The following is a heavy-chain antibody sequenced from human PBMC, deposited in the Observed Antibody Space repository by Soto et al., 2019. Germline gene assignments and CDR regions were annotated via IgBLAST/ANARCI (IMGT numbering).Heavy chain of an antibody. Sequence: QVQLVESGGGVVQPGRSLRLSCAASGFTFSSYGMHWVRQAPGKGLEWVAVISYDGSNKYYADSVKGRFTISRDNSKNTLYLQMDSLRAEDTDGYYCAKDSYYGDPDYWGQGTLVTVSS. CDR1: GFTFSSYG. D-gene: IGHD4-17*01. CDR3: AKDSYYGDPDY. J-gene: IGHJ4*02. V-gene: IGHV3-30*18. CDR2: ISYDGSNK.